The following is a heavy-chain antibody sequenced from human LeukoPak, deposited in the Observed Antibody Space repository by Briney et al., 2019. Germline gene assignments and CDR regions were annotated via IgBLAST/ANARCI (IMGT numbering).Heavy chain of an antibody. CDR3: ATSLAAAGSYYYYGMDV. V-gene: IGHV4-59*01. D-gene: IGHD6-13*01. CDR1: GGSISSYY. CDR2: IYYSGST. J-gene: IGHJ6*02. Sequence: SETLSLTCTVSGGSISSYYWSWIRQPPGKGLEWIGYIYYSGSTNYNPSLKSRVTISVDTSKNQFSLKLSSVTAADTAVYYCATSLAAAGSYYYYGMDVWGQGTTVTASS.